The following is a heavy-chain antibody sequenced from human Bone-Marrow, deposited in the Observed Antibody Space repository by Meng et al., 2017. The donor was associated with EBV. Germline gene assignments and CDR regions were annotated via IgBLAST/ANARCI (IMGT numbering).Heavy chain of an antibody. D-gene: IGHD3-10*01. J-gene: IGHJ4*02. V-gene: IGHV1-69*01. CDR1: GGAFSNSV. CDR2: FIPILGTQ. Sequence: VQVVQCWAEVRRPGSPVKVSCKASGGAFSNSVIRWVRQAPGQGLEWMGGFIPILGTQNYAQKYQGRVTITADESTSTAYMELSGLRSEDTAVYYCARESGRGYTPDFWGQGTLVTVSS. CDR3: ARESGRGYTPDF.